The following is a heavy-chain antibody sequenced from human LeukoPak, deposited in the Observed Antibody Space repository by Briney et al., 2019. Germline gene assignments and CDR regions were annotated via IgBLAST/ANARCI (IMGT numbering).Heavy chain of an antibody. D-gene: IGHD3-10*01. J-gene: IGHJ3*02. V-gene: IGHV4-31*03. CDR3: GRDPYGSGTSAGAFDI. Sequence: SETLSLTCTVSGGSISSGGYYWSWIRQHPGKGLEWIGYIYYSGSTYYNPSPKSRVTISVDTSKNQFSLKLSSVTAADTAVYYCGRDPYGSGTSAGAFDIWGQGTMVTVSS. CDR1: GGSISSGGYY. CDR2: IYYSGST.